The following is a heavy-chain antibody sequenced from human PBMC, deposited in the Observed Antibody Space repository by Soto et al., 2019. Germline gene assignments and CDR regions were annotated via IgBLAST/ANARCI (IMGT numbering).Heavy chain of an antibody. CDR1: SDSISSYY. J-gene: IGHJ4*02. D-gene: IGHD2-2*02. CDR3: ARWIGGYCTSNGCYNFDY. Sequence: QVQLQESGPGLVKPSETLSLTCTVSSDSISSYYWSWIRQPPGKGLEWIGYISYVGSTYYNPSLKSRVTISVDTSKNQFSLKLTSVTAADTAVYYCARWIGGYCTSNGCYNFDYWGQGTLVTVSS. CDR2: ISYVGST. V-gene: IGHV4-59*01.